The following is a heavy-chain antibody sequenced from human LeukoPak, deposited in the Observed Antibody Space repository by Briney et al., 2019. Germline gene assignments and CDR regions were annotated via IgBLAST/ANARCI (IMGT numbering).Heavy chain of an antibody. CDR1: GFTFSSYA. Sequence: GGSLRLSCAASGFTFSSYAMIWVRQAPGKGLEWVSGISGSDGTTFYADSVKGRFTISRDNSKNTLYLQMNSLRAEDTAVYYCAKDPAPYDSSGYYYSYYFDYWGQGTLVTVSS. J-gene: IGHJ4*02. D-gene: IGHD3-22*01. CDR3: AKDPAPYDSSGYYYSYYFDY. CDR2: ISGSDGTT. V-gene: IGHV3-23*01.